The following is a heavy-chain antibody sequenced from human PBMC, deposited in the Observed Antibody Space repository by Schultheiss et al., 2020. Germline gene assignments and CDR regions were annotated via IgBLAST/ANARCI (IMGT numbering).Heavy chain of an antibody. D-gene: IGHD6-13*01. V-gene: IGHV4-59*01. CDR3: ARDRVAAAGTCNWFDP. J-gene: IGHJ5*02. Sequence: SETLSLTCTVSGGSISSYYWSWIRQPPGKGLEWIGYIYYSGSTNYNPSLKSRVTISVDTSKNQFSLKLSSVTAADTAVYYCARDRVAAAGTCNWFDPWGQGTLVTVYS. CDR1: GGSISSYY. CDR2: IYYSGST.